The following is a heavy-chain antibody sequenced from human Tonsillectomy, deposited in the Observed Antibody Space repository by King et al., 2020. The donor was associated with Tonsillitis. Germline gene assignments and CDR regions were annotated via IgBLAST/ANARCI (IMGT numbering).Heavy chain of an antibody. J-gene: IGHJ6*02. CDR3: ARDLGAAAAAQRGYYYYGMDV. Sequence: VQLVESWGGLVKPGGSLRLSCAASGFTFSSYSMNGVRQAPGKGLEWVSSISSSSSYIYYADSVKGRFTISRDNAKNSLYLQMNSLRAEDTAVYYCARDLGAAAAAQRGYYYYGMDVWGQGTTVTVSS. CDR2: ISSSSSYI. D-gene: IGHD6-13*01. CDR1: GFTFSSYS. V-gene: IGHV3-21*01.